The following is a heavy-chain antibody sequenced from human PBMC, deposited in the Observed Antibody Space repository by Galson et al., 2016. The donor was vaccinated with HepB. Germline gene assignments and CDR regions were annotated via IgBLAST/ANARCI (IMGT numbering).Heavy chain of an antibody. V-gene: IGHV4-61*09. CDR2: IYTGGSH. Sequence: TLSLNCTVAGASIDSGDHFWTWIRQPAGKGLEWIGHIYTGGSHEYKSSLRSRVSISKDASENQFSLKLTSVTAADTAVYYCARGSRFLGGSVFEFWGQGSLVIVSS. D-gene: IGHD3-3*01. CDR3: ARGSRFLGGSVFEF. J-gene: IGHJ5*01. CDR1: GASIDSGDHF.